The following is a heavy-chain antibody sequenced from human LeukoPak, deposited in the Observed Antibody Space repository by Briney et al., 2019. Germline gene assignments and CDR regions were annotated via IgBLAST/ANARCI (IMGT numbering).Heavy chain of an antibody. V-gene: IGHV3-23*01. J-gene: IGHJ4*02. Sequence: WGSLRLSCAASGFTFSSYVMNWVRQAPGKGLEWVSTISGSGGSTYYADSVKGRFTISRDNSKNTLYLQMNSLRAEDTAVYYCAKAKYSGSSPFDYWGQGTLVTVSS. CDR3: AKAKYSGSSPFDY. CDR1: GFTFSSYV. CDR2: ISGSGGST. D-gene: IGHD1-26*01.